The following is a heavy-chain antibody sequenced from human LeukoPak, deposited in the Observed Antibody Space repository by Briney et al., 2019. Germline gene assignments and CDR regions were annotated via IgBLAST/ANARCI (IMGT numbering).Heavy chain of an antibody. CDR1: GYTFTSYA. D-gene: IGHD3-3*01. V-gene: IGHV1-3*01. CDR2: INAGNGNT. J-gene: IGHJ6*02. Sequence: GASVKVSCKASGYTFTSYAMHWVRQAPGQRLEWMGWINAGNGNTKYSQKFQGRVTTTRDTSASTAYMELSSLRSEDTAVYYCASGHYDFWSGPDHYYYGMDVWGQGTTVTVSS. CDR3: ASGHYDFWSGPDHYYYGMDV.